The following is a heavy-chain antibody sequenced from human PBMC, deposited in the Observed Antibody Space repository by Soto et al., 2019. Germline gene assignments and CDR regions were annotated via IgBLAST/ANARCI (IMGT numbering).Heavy chain of an antibody. CDR1: GGSISSYY. J-gene: IGHJ6*02. CDR2: IYTSGST. D-gene: IGHD3-10*01. V-gene: IGHV4-4*07. CDR3: ARDRAGVLLWFGDLGYYYGMDV. Sequence: SSETLSLTCTVSGGSISSYYWSWIRQPAGKGLEWIGRIYTSGSTNYNPSLKSRVTMSVDTSKNQFSLKMSSVTAADTAVCYCARDRAGVLLWFGDLGYYYGMDVWGQGTTVTVSS.